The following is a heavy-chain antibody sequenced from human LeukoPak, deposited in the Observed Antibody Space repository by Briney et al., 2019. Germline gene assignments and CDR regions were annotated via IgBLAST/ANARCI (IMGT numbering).Heavy chain of an antibody. CDR1: GYTLTELS. J-gene: IGHJ6*02. V-gene: IGHV1-24*01. Sequence: ASVKVSCKVSGYTLTELSMHWVRQAPGKGLEWMGGFDPEDGETIYAQKFQGRVTMTRDTSISTAYMELSRLRSDDTAVYYCARDRRELYCSSTSCYNYYYYGMDVWGQGTTVTVSS. D-gene: IGHD2-2*02. CDR3: ARDRRELYCSSTSCYNYYYYGMDV. CDR2: FDPEDGET.